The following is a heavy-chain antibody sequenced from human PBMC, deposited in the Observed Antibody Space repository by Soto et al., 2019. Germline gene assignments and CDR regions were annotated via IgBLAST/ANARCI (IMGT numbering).Heavy chain of an antibody. CDR2: IYYSGST. CDR3: ARGGGNTRIDY. CDR1: GGSISSYY. J-gene: IGHJ4*02. Sequence: SETLSLTCTVSGGSISSYYWSWIRQPPGKGLEWIGYIYYSGSTNYNPSLKSRVTISVDTSKNQFSLKLSSVTAADTAVYYCARGGGNTRIDYWGQGTLVTVSS. D-gene: IGHD3-16*01. V-gene: IGHV4-59*08.